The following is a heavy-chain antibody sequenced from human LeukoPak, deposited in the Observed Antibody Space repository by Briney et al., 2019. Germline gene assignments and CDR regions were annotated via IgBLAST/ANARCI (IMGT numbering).Heavy chain of an antibody. D-gene: IGHD1-14*01. CDR1: GGSISSSSYY. CDR2: IYYSGST. CDR3: ARHKTSRMGTVLSWVPDY. V-gene: IGHV4-39*01. Sequence: SETLSLTCTVSGGSISSSSYYWGWIRQPPGKGLEWIGSIYYSGSTYYNPSLKSRVTISVDTSKNQFSLKLSSVTAADTAVYYCARHKTSRMGTVLSWVPDYWGQGTLVTVSS. J-gene: IGHJ4*02.